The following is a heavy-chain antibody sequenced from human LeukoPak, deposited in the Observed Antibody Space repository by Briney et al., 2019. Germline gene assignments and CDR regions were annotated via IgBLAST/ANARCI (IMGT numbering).Heavy chain of an antibody. CDR2: INHSGST. V-gene: IGHV4-34*01. CDR1: GGSFGGYY. CDR3: ARGIVVVPAAISPNWFDP. Sequence: SKTLSLTCAVYGGSFGGYYWSWIRQPPGKGLEWIGEINHSGSTTYNPSLKNRVTISVDTSKNQFSLKLSSVTAADTAVYYCARGIVVVPAAISPNWFDPWGQGTLVTVSS. J-gene: IGHJ5*02. D-gene: IGHD2-2*01.